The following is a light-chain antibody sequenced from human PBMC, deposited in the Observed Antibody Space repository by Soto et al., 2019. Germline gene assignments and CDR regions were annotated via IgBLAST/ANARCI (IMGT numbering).Light chain of an antibody. Sequence: QSVLTQPASVSGSPGQSITISCTGSSSDVGAYNYVSWYQQYPRNAPKLIIYEVNYRPSEVPHRFSGSKSGNTATLTISGLQAEDEAEYYCSSYTNTYTYVFGPGTKVTVL. CDR3: SSYTNTYTYV. V-gene: IGLV2-14*01. CDR1: SSDVGAYNY. J-gene: IGLJ1*01. CDR2: EVN.